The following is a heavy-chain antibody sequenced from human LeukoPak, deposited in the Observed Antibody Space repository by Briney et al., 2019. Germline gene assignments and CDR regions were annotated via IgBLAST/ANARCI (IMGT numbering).Heavy chain of an antibody. CDR3: AKDMTDYYGSGSYFHYMDV. CDR2: ISWDGGST. Sequence: GGSLRLSCAASGFTFDDYAMHWVRQAPGKGLEWVSLISWDGGSTYYADSVKGRFTISRDNSKNSLYLQMNSLRAEDTALYYCAKDMTDYYGSGSYFHYMDVWGKGTTVTISS. CDR1: GFTFDDYA. V-gene: IGHV3-43D*03. J-gene: IGHJ6*03. D-gene: IGHD3-10*01.